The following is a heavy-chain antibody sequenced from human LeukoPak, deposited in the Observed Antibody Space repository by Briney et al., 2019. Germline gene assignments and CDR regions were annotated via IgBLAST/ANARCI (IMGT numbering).Heavy chain of an antibody. D-gene: IGHD2-2*01. CDR1: GYFIRSGF. Sequence: ETLSLTCTVSGYFIRSGFYWGWIRQPPGKGLEWVSSISSDSTYIYYADSVKGRFTISRDNAKNSLYLQMNSLRAEDTAVYYCARVIVVPAAKINWFDPWGQGTLVTVSS. CDR2: ISSDSTYI. J-gene: IGHJ5*02. V-gene: IGHV3-21*04. CDR3: ARVIVVPAAKINWFDP.